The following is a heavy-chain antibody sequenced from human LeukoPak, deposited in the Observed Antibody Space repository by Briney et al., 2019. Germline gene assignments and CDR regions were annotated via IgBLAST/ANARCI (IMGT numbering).Heavy chain of an antibody. J-gene: IGHJ4*02. Sequence: PGGSLTLSCAVSGCPFSVYDLRWVRQVTGKGLEWVSGIRSAGDTNYAGSVKGRFTISRENAKNSLYLQMSSLRAADTALYYCAKQSRLNTFNYGGQGSLVTVSS. CDR1: GCPFSVYD. V-gene: IGHV3-13*04. D-gene: IGHD1/OR15-1a*01. CDR2: IRSAGDT. CDR3: AKQSRLNTFNY.